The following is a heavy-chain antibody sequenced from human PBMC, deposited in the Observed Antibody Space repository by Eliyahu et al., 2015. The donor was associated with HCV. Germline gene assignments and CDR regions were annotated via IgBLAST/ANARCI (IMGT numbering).Heavy chain of an antibody. CDR1: GFTFTSSA. V-gene: IGHV1-58*01. D-gene: IGHD6-13*01. Sequence: QMQLVQSGPEVKKPGTSVKVSCKASGFTFTSSAVQWVRQARGQRLEWIGWIVVGSGNTNYAQKFQERVTITRDMSTSTAYMELSSLRSEDTAVYYCAARALSSWYNAFDIWGQGTMVTVSS. CDR2: IVVGSGNT. J-gene: IGHJ3*02. CDR3: AARALSSWYNAFDI.